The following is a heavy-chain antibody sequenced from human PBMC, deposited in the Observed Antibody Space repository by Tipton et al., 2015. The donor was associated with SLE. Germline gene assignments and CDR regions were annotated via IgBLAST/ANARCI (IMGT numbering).Heavy chain of an antibody. CDR1: GFTFSNYA. CDR3: AGGLVHYYYYMDV. CDR2: FYIGGSA. J-gene: IGHJ6*03. Sequence: SLRLSCAASGFTFSNYAMGWVRQAPGKGLEWVSVFYIGGSAYYADSVKGRFTISRDNSKNTLYLQMNSLRADDTAVYYCAGGLVHYYYYMDVWGKGTTVTVSS. V-gene: IGHV3-23*03. D-gene: IGHD6-6*01.